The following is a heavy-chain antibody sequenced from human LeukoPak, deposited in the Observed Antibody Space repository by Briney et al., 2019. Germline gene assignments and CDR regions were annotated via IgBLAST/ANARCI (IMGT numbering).Heavy chain of an antibody. CDR2: IGTGGDT. D-gene: IGHD6-19*01. CDR3: ARAVAGTDEIDS. J-gene: IGHJ4*02. CDR1: GFSFSSYD. V-gene: IGHV3-13*01. Sequence: GGSLRLSCAGSGFSFSSYDMLWVRQATGKGLEWVSAIGTGGDTYYAGSVKGRFTISRESAKNSFYLQMNSLSAGDTAVYFCARAVAGTDEIDSWGQGTLVTVSS.